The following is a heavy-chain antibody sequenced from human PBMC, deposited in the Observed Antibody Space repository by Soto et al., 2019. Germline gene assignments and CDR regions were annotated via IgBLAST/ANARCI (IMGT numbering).Heavy chain of an antibody. V-gene: IGHV1-3*01. J-gene: IGHJ5*02. D-gene: IGHD3-10*01. CDR1: GYTFTSYA. CDR3: ARVECFGESEATWFDP. Sequence: ASVKVSCKASGYTFTSYAMHWVRQAPGQRLEWMGWINAGNGNTKYSQKFQGRVTITRDTSASTAYMELSSLRSGDTAVYYCARVECFGESEATWFDPWCQGTLVTVSS. CDR2: INAGNGNT.